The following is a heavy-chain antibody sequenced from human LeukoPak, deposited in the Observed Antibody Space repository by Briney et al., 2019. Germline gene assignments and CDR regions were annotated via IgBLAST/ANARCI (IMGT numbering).Heavy chain of an antibody. CDR2: IVVGSGNT. J-gene: IGHJ4*02. CDR3: AAETYYYDSSGYAY. CDR1: GFPFTSSA. Sequence: SVKVSCKASGFPFTSSAVQWVRQARGQRLEWIGWIVVGSGNTNYAQKFQERVTITRDMSTSTAHMELSSLRSEDTAVYYCAAETYYYDSSGYAYWGQGTLVTVSS. D-gene: IGHD3-22*01. V-gene: IGHV1-58*01.